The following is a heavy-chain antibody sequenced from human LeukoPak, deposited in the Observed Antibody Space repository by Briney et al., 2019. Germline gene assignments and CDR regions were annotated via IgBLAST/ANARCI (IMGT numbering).Heavy chain of an antibody. J-gene: IGHJ4*02. D-gene: IGHD5-24*01. CDR2: ISSSGSTI. V-gene: IGHV3-11*01. CDR1: GFTFSDYY. Sequence: GGSLRLSCAASGFTFSDYYISWIRQAPGKGLEWVSYISSSGSTIYYADSVKGRFTISRDNAKNSLYLQMNSLRAEDTAVYYCARSMATINPLRYWGQGTLVTVSS. CDR3: ARSMATINPLRY.